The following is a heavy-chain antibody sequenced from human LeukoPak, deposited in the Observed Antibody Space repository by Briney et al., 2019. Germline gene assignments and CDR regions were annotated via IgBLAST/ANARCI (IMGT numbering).Heavy chain of an antibody. V-gene: IGHV4-59*08. CDR3: LGYCSSTRCYDGAFDI. D-gene: IGHD2-2*03. CDR1: GGSISSYY. J-gene: IGHJ3*02. Sequence: PSETLSLTRTVSGGSISSYYWSWIRQPPGKGLEWIGYIYYSGSTNYNPSLKSRVTISVDTSKNQFSLKLSSVTAADTAVYYCLGYCSSTRCYDGAFDIWGQGTMVTVSS. CDR2: IYYSGST.